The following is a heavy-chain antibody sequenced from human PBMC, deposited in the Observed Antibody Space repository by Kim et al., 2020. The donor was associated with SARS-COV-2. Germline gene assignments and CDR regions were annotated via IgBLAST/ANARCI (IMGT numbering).Heavy chain of an antibody. Sequence: ASVKVSCKASGYTFTGYYMHWVRQAPGQGLEWMGRINPNSGGTNYAQKFQGRVTMTRDTSISTAYMELSRLRSDDTAVYYCARSGEMLFGVWWDYWGQGTLVTVSS. V-gene: IGHV1-2*06. J-gene: IGHJ4*02. CDR1: GYTFTGYY. CDR3: ARSGEMLFGVWWDY. D-gene: IGHD2-21*01. CDR2: INPNSGGT.